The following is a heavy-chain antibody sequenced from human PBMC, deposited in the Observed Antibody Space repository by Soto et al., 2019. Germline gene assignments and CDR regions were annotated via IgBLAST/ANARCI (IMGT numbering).Heavy chain of an antibody. CDR2: ISSSSSYI. Sequence: EVQLVESGGGLVKPGGSLRLSCAASGFTFSSYSMNWVRQAPGKGLEWVSSISSSSSYIYYADSVKGRFTISRDNAKNSLDLQMNSLRAEDTAVDYCARVTNDYGGNNYFYGMDVWGQGTTVTGSS. V-gene: IGHV3-21*01. CDR3: ARVTNDYGGNNYFYGMDV. D-gene: IGHD4-17*01. CDR1: GFTFSSYS. J-gene: IGHJ6*02.